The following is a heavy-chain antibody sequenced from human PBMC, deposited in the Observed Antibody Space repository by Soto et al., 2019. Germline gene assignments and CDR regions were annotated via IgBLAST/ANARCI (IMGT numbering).Heavy chain of an antibody. J-gene: IGHJ3*02. D-gene: IGHD4-17*01. CDR3: ARRYGDAFDI. Sequence: VQLQESAPGLVKPSETLSLTCTVSGGSISSYYWSWMRQPPGKGLECIVYIYYSGSTYDKPSLKSRVTISVDTSKNQFSLKLSSVTAADTAVYYCARRYGDAFDIWGKGTMVTVSS. CDR2: IYYSGST. V-gene: IGHV4-59*08. CDR1: GGSISSYY.